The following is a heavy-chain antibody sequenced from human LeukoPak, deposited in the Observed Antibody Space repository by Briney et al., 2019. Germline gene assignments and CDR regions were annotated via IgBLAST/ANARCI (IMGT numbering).Heavy chain of an antibody. CDR2: IYYSGST. CDR3: ARGSRWFDP. Sequence: SETLSLTCSVYSGSFSGYYWSWIRQPPGKGLEWIGYIYYSGSTNYNPSLKSRVTISVDTSKNQFSLKLSSVTAADTAVYYCARGSRWFDPWGQGTLVTVSS. V-gene: IGHV4-59*01. CDR1: SGSFSGYY. J-gene: IGHJ5*02.